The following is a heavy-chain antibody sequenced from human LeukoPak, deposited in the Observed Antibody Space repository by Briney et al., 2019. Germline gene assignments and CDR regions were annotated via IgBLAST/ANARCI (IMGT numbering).Heavy chain of an antibody. CDR2: IRYDGSNK. Sequence: PGGSLRLSCAASGFTFSSYGMHWVRQAPGKGLERVAFIRYDGSNKYYADSVKGRFTISRDNSKNTLYLQMNSLRAEDTAVYYCAKDTYSSGWYRFDYWGQGTLVTVSS. D-gene: IGHD6-19*01. V-gene: IGHV3-30*02. CDR3: AKDTYSSGWYRFDY. CDR1: GFTFSSYG. J-gene: IGHJ4*02.